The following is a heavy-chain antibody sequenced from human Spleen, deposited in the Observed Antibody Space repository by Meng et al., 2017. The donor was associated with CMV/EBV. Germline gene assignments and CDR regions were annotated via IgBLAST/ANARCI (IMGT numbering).Heavy chain of an antibody. CDR1: GFSLSTSGVG. V-gene: IGHV2-5*02. D-gene: IGHD6-13*01. J-gene: IGHJ5*02. CDR3: ARAGYSSQRFDP. CDR2: IYWDDDK. Sequence: QITLKESGPTLVKPXXXXTLXXTFSGFSLSTSGVGVGWIRQPPGKALEWLALIYWDDDKRYSPSLKSRLTITKDTSKNQVVLTMTNMDPVDTATYYCARAGYSSQRFDPWGQGTLVTVSS.